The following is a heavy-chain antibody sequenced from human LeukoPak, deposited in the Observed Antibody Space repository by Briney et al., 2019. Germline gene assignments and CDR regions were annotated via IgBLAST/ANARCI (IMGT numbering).Heavy chain of an antibody. CDR2: ISSSGSTI. J-gene: IGHJ4*02. D-gene: IGHD2-8*01. CDR1: GFTFSSYE. CDR3: ARDSGGYCTNGVCSTFDY. Sequence: GGSLRLSCAASGFTFSSYEMKCVRQAPGKGLEWVSYISSSGSTIYYADSVKGRFTISRDNAKNSLYLQMNSLRAEDTAVYYCARDSGGYCTNGVCSTFDYWGQGTLVTVSS. V-gene: IGHV3-48*03.